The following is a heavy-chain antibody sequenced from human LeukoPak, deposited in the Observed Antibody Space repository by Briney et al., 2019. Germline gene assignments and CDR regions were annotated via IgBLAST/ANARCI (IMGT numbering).Heavy chain of an antibody. Sequence: SGGSLRLSCAASGFTFSSYAMHWVRQGPGKGLEWVAVISYDGSNKYYADSVKGRFTISRDNSKNTLYLQMNSLRAEDTAVYYCVYDSSGLTDYWGQGTLVTVSS. CDR2: ISYDGSNK. V-gene: IGHV3-30-3*01. J-gene: IGHJ4*02. CDR1: GFTFSSYA. CDR3: VYDSSGLTDY. D-gene: IGHD3-22*01.